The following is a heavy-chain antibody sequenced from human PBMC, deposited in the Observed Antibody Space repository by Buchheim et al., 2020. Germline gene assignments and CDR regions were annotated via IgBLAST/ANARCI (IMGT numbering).Heavy chain of an antibody. CDR1: GGSISSGDYY. CDR2: IYYSVST. V-gene: IGHV4-30-4*01. CDR3: ARESAEAGSPRGYFDD. Sequence: QVQLQESGPGLVKPSQTLSLTCTVSGGSISSGDYYWSWIRQPPGKGLEWIGYIYYSVSTYYNPSLKSRVTISVDTSKNQFSLKLGAVTAADTDVYDWARESAEAGSPRGYFDDWGQGTL. J-gene: IGHJ4*02.